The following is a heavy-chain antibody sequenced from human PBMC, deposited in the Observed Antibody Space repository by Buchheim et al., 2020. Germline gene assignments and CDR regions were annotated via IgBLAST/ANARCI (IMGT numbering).Heavy chain of an antibody. CDR2: ISYDGSNK. Sequence: QVQLVESGGGVVQPGRSLRLSCAASGFTFSSYAMHWVRQAPGKGLEWVAVISYDGSNKYYADSVKGRFTISRDNSKNTRYLQMNSLRAEDTAVYYCARDPTLAAAGMDYYFDYWGQGTL. CDR3: ARDPTLAAAGMDYYFDY. V-gene: IGHV3-30*04. CDR1: GFTFSSYA. J-gene: IGHJ4*02. D-gene: IGHD6-13*01.